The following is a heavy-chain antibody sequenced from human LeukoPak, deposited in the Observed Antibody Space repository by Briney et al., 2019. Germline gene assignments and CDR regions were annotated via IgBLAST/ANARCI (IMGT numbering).Heavy chain of an antibody. CDR1: GGSITSNSYY. Sequence: SETLSLTCTVSGGSITSNSYYWGWIRQPPGKGLEWIGSITYSGSTYCNPSLKRRVTISIDTSKNQFSLKLSSVTAADTAVYYCARVTPAGITMVRGSWFDPWGQGTLVTVSS. D-gene: IGHD3-10*01. CDR2: ITYSGST. V-gene: IGHV4-39*07. CDR3: ARVTPAGITMVRGSWFDP. J-gene: IGHJ5*02.